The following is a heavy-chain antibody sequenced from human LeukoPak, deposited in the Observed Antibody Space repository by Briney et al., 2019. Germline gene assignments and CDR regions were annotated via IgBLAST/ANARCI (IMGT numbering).Heavy chain of an antibody. CDR2: ISSTSSYI. CDR3: ARSMIYHCFDY. D-gene: IGHD3/OR15-3a*01. J-gene: IGHJ4*02. V-gene: IGHV3-21*01. Sequence: GGSLRLSCAASGFTFSSYNMNWVRQAPGKGLKWVSFISSTSSYIYYADSVKGRFTISRDNAKNSLSLQMNSLRAEDTAIYYCARSMIYHCFDYWGQGTLVTVSS. CDR1: GFTFSSYN.